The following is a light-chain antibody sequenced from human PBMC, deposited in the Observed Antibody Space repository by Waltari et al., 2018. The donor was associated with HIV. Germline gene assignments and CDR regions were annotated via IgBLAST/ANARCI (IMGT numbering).Light chain of an antibody. V-gene: IGKV3-11*01. Sequence: EIVLTQSPATLSLSPGEGATLTCRASQSINRYLAWYQQKPGQAPRLLIYDASNRATGIPARFSGSGSGTDFTLTISSLEAEDFAVYYCQQRSNWPLTFGGGTKVEIK. J-gene: IGKJ4*01. CDR3: QQRSNWPLT. CDR2: DAS. CDR1: QSINRY.